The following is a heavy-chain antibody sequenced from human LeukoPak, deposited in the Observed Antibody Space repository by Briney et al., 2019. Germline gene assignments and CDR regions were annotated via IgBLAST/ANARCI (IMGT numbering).Heavy chain of an antibody. CDR2: IYHSGVT. D-gene: IGHD3/OR15-3a*01. J-gene: IGHJ4*02. Sequence: PSETLSLTCAVSGYSISSDFFWGWIRQPPGKGLEWIGNIYHSGVTNYNPSLKSRVTISVDTSKNQFPLQLSFVTAADTAVYYCARLRTGFYGHYWGQGTLVTVSS. CDR1: GYSISSDFF. CDR3: ARLRTGFYGHY. V-gene: IGHV4-38-2*01.